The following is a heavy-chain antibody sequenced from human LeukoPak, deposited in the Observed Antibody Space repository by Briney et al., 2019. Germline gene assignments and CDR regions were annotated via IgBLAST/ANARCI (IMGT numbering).Heavy chain of an antibody. D-gene: IGHD1-26*01. J-gene: IGHJ4*02. V-gene: IGHV3-30*04. CDR3: ARELPSRGYFDY. CDR1: EFTFSNYA. CDR2: ISYHGSNT. Sequence: GRSLRLSCAASEFTFSNYAMHWVRQAPGKGLEWVAVISYHGSNTYYADSVKGRFTISRDNPKNTLFLQMNSLRADDTAVYFCARELPSRGYFDYWGQGTLVTVSS.